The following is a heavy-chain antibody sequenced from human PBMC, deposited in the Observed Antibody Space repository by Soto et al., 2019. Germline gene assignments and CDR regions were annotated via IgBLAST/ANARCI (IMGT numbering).Heavy chain of an antibody. V-gene: IGHV1-46*01. Sequence: QVQLVQSGAEVKKPGASVKVSCKASGYTFTSYYMHWVRQAPGQGLEWMGIINPSGGSTSYAQKFQGSVTMTRDTSTSTVYMELSSLRSEDTAVYYCARFSTHIAARGNYYYYGMDVWGQGTTVTVSS. D-gene: IGHD6-6*01. J-gene: IGHJ6*02. CDR2: INPSGGST. CDR1: GYTFTSYY. CDR3: ARFSTHIAARGNYYYYGMDV.